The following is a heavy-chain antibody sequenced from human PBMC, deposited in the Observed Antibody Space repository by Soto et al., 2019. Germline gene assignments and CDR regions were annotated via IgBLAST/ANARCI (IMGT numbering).Heavy chain of an antibody. CDR1: GFTFSSYA. D-gene: IGHD2-15*01. V-gene: IGHV3-30-3*01. Sequence: QVQLVESGGGVVQPGRSLRLSCAASGFTFSSYAMHWVRQVPGKGLEWVAVISYDGSNKYYADSVKGRFTISRDNSKNTLYLQMNRLRAEDTAVYYCARAGCDGGSCYTLVGLRYGMDVWGQGTTVTVSS. CDR3: ARAGCDGGSCYTLVGLRYGMDV. J-gene: IGHJ6*02. CDR2: ISYDGSNK.